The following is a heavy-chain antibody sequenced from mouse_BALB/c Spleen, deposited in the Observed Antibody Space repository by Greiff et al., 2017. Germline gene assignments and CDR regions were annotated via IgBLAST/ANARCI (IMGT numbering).Heavy chain of an antibody. Sequence: QVQLKESGPGILQPSQTLSLTCSFSGFSLSTSGMGVSWIRQPSGKGLGWLAHIYWDDDKRYNPSLKSRLTISKDTSSNQVFLKITSVDTADTATYYCARRGDYYGYDETGFAYWGQGTLVTVSA. CDR1: GFSLSTSGMG. V-gene: IGHV8-12*01. J-gene: IGHJ3*01. D-gene: IGHD2-2*01. CDR2: IYWDDDK. CDR3: ARRGDYYGYDETGFAY.